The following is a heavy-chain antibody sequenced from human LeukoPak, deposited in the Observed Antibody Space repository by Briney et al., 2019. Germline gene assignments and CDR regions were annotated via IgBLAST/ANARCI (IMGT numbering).Heavy chain of an antibody. V-gene: IGHV3-23*01. J-gene: IGHJ4*02. D-gene: IGHD3-22*01. Sequence: PGGSLRLSCAASGFTFSSYAMSWVRQAPGKGLEWVSAISGSGGSTYYADSVKGRFTISRDNSKNTLYLQMNSLRAEDTAVYYCANLAIDNSGYYYDYFDYWGQGTLVTVSS. CDR3: ANLAIDNSGYYYDYFDY. CDR1: GFTFSSYA. CDR2: ISGSGGST.